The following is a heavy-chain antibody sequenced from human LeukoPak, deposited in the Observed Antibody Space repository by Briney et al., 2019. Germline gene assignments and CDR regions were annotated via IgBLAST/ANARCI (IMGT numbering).Heavy chain of an antibody. D-gene: IGHD3-22*01. CDR2: IDSSSSYI. J-gene: IGHJ6*02. V-gene: IGHV3-21*01. Sequence: PGGSLRLSCVASGFTFSTYSMNWVRRAPGKGLEWVSSIDSSSSYIYYADSVKGRFTISRDNTKKSLYLQMNSLRAEDTAVYYCASPGTITMISYYYYGMDVWGQGTTVTVSS. CDR1: GFTFSTYS. CDR3: ASPGTITMISYYYYGMDV.